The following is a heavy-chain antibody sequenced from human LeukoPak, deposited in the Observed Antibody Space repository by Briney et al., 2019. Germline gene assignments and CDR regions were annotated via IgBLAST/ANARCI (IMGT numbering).Heavy chain of an antibody. J-gene: IGHJ6*02. Sequence: GEALETSCKGSGYSFTSSLIGWVRQMPGKGAGWMGIIYPGDSDTRYSPSFQGQVTISADQSITPAYLQWSSLTASDSAMYYCARLSSDYGMDVWGQGTTVTVSS. CDR1: GYSFTSSL. CDR2: IYPGDSDT. CDR3: ARLSSDYGMDV. V-gene: IGHV5-51*01.